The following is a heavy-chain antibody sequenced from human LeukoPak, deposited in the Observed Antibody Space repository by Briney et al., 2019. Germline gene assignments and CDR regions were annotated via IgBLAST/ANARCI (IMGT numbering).Heavy chain of an antibody. J-gene: IGHJ4*02. CDR3: TRAPYSNYVNLDY. CDR2: IRSKAYGGTT. Sequence: GVSLRLSCTASEFTFGDYAMSWVRQAPGKGLEWVGFIRSKAYGGTTEYAASVKGRFTISRDDSKSIAYLQMNSLRTEDTAVYYCTRAPYSNYVNLDYWGQGTLVTVSS. CDR1: EFTFGDYA. V-gene: IGHV3-49*04. D-gene: IGHD4-11*01.